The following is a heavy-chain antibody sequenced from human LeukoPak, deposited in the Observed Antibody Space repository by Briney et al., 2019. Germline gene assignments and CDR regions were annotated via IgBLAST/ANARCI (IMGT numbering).Heavy chain of an antibody. J-gene: IGHJ4*02. V-gene: IGHV4-39*07. CDR3: ARSSTSVAGPLDY. CDR2: IYHSGNT. D-gene: IGHD6-19*01. Sequence: SETLSLTCTVSGGSISGSSYDWDWIRQPPGKGLEWIGSIYHSGNTYYNASLKSRVSISVDTSKNQFSLKLTSVTAADTAVYYCARSSTSVAGPLDYWGQGTLVTVSS. CDR1: GGSISGSSYD.